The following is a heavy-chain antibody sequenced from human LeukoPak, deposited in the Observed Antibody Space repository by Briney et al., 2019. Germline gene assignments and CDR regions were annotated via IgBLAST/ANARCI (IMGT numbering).Heavy chain of an antibody. CDR3: ARVLGSGSYRSPSRAYNWFDP. V-gene: IGHV4-59*01. Sequence: QSSETLSLTCSVSGGYISSYYWSWIRQPPGKGLEWIGYIHYSGSTNYNPSLKSRVTISVHTSKNQFSLKLSSVTAADTAVYYCARVLGSGSYRSPSRAYNWFDPWGQGTLVTVSS. J-gene: IGHJ5*02. CDR2: IHYSGST. D-gene: IGHD3-10*01. CDR1: GGYISSYY.